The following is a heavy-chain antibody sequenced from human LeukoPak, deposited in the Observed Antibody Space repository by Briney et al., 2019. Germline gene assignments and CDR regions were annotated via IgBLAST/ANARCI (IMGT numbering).Heavy chain of an antibody. J-gene: IGHJ2*01. CDR3: ARDRHGETGDWCFDL. D-gene: IGHD4-17*01. Sequence: GGSLRLARAASGFTFSTYAVSWVRQAPGKGREWVANVNQDGSDKYYVDSVKGRFTISRDNYKTSLYLQMNSRRAEDTAVYYCARDRHGETGDWCFDLWGRGTLVTVSS. CDR2: VNQDGSDK. V-gene: IGHV3-7*01. CDR1: GFTFSTYA.